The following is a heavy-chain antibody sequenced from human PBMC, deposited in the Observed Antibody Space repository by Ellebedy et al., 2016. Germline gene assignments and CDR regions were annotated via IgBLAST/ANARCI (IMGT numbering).Heavy chain of an antibody. CDR3: AKWNGGWYAFDV. CDR1: GGSVSSDY. D-gene: IGHD1-1*01. CDR2: VFHTGTT. J-gene: IGHJ3*01. V-gene: IGHV4-59*02. Sequence: SETLSLTCNVSGGSVSSDYWNWIRRPPGKGLEWIGYVFHTGTTHYNPSLKSQVTMSLDTSKSQFSLSLTSVTAADTAVYYCAKWNGGWYAFDVWGQGTMVTVS.